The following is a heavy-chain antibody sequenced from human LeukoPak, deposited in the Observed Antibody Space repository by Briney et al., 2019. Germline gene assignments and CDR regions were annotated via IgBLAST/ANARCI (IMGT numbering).Heavy chain of an antibody. J-gene: IGHJ4*02. V-gene: IGHV4-34*01. D-gene: IGHD2-2*01. Sequence: SETLSLTRAVYGGSFSGYYWSWIRQPPGKGLEWIGEINHSGSTNYNPSLKSRVTISVDTSKNQFSLKLSSVTAADTAVYYCARGVPAALYYFDYWGQGTLVTVSS. CDR3: ARGVPAALYYFDY. CDR1: GGSFSGYY. CDR2: INHSGST.